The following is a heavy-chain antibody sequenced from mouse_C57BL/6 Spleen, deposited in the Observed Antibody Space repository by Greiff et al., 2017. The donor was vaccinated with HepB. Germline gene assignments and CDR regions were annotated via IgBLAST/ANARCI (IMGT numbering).Heavy chain of an antibody. CDR2: IDPSDSYT. D-gene: IGHD1-1*01. V-gene: IGHV1-50*01. Sequence: QVQLQQPGAELVKPGASVKLSCKASGYTFTSYWMPWVKQRPGQGLEWIGEIDPSDSYTNYNQKFKGKATLTVDTSSSTAYMQLSSLASEDSAVYYCLLGDFAYWGQGTLVTVAA. CDR1: GYTFTSYW. J-gene: IGHJ3*01. CDR3: LLGDFAY.